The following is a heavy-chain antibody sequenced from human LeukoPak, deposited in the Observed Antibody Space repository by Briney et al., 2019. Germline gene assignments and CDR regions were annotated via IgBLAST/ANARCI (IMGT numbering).Heavy chain of an antibody. Sequence: TSQTLSLTCTVSGGSISSGDYYWNWIRQHPEKSLEWIGYIFYSGSAYYNPSLKSRVTISVDTSKNQFSLKLSSVTAADTAVYYCARGSTLIQGFDYWGQGTLVTVSS. V-gene: IGHV4-31*03. D-gene: IGHD2/OR15-2a*01. CDR1: GGSISSGDYY. CDR2: IFYSGSA. J-gene: IGHJ4*02. CDR3: ARGSTLIQGFDY.